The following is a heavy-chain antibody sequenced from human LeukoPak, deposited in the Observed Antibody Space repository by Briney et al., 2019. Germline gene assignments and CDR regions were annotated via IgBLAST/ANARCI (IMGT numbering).Heavy chain of an antibody. CDR1: GFTFSDVW. D-gene: IGHD2-2*01. CDR3: STTKNVASASDF. Sequence: GESLRLSCAASGFTFSDVWMNWVRQAPGKGLEWVGRIRSYGGTIEYAAPVKGRFTISRDDSKNTLYLQMNSLKTEDTALYFCSTTKNVASASDFWGQGTLVTVSS. CDR2: IRSYGGTI. V-gene: IGHV3-15*01. J-gene: IGHJ4*02.